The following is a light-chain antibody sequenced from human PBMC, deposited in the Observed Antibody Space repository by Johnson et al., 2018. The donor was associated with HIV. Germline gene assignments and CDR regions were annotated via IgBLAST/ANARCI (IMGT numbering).Light chain of an antibody. CDR1: SSNIGNKY. CDR3: ATGHSSLSVYV. J-gene: IGLJ1*01. Sequence: QSVLTQPPSVSAAPGQKVTISCSGSSSNIGNKYVSWYQQFPGTAPKVLIYDNSKRPSGIPDRFSGSTSGTSATLVITGLQPGDEADDHCATGHSSLSVYVFGTGTKVTVL. V-gene: IGLV1-51*01. CDR2: DNS.